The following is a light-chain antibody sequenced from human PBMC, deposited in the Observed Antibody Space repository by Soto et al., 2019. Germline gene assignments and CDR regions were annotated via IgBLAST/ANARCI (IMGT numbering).Light chain of an antibody. CDR2: RND. J-gene: IGLJ2*01. CDR1: NSNMGRNY. CDR3: AVWDNSLNGVA. Sequence: QSVLTQTPSASGTPGQRVTISCSGSNSNMGRNYVYWYQQVPGTAPKLLMYRNDVRPSGVPDRITGSTSGTSASLAISGLRSEDEADYYCAVWDNSLNGVAFGGGTKLTVL. V-gene: IGLV1-47*01.